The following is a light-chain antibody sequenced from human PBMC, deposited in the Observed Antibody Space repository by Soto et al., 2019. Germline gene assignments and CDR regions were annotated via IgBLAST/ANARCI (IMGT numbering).Light chain of an antibody. J-gene: IGKJ5*01. CDR1: QSVSSN. CDR3: QQYDNSPIT. CDR2: GAS. Sequence: EIVMTQSPATLSVSLGERVTLSCRASQSVSSNLAWYQQKPGQAPRLLIYGASTRTFDVPDRFSGSGSGTNFTLTISRLQPEDFAVYYCQQYDNSPITFGQGTRLEIK. V-gene: IGKV3D-15*02.